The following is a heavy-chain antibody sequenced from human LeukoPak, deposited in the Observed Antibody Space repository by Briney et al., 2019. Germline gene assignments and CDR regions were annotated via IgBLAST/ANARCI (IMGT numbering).Heavy chain of an antibody. V-gene: IGHV3-48*03. D-gene: IGHD3-3*01. CDR3: ARTPTYGFWSGYTLDV. Sequence: TGGSLRLSCAASGFTFSAYEMNWVRQAPGKGLEWVSYISGGGTNIYYADSVKGRFTVSRDDAKNSLYLQMNSLRAEDTAVYYCARTPTYGFWSGYTLDVWGQGTTVTVSS. CDR2: ISGGGTNI. CDR1: GFTFSAYE. J-gene: IGHJ6*02.